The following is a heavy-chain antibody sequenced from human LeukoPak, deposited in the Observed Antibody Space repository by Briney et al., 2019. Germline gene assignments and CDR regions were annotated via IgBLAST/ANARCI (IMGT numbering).Heavy chain of an antibody. J-gene: IGHJ4*02. CDR3: ANLPGWFSYGFE. Sequence: KAGGSLRLSCAASGFTFSSYGMSWVRQAPGKGLEWVSAISGSGGSTYYADSVKGRFTISRDNSKNTLYLQMNSLRAEDTAVYYCANLPGWFSYGFEWGQGTLVTVSS. V-gene: IGHV3-23*01. D-gene: IGHD5-18*01. CDR1: GFTFSSYG. CDR2: ISGSGGST.